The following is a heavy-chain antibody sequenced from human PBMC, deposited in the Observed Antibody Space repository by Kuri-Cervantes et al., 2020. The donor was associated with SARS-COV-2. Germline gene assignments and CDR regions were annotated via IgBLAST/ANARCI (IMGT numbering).Heavy chain of an antibody. J-gene: IGHJ2*01. Sequence: SETLSHLCTESGGSINPYYWNWLRLTPGKALEWIGYVHHTGTTNYSPSLKSRLTISLDTSKSQFSLKLTSVTAADTALYYCARGEYSSGWVYWYLDLWGRGTLVTVSS. V-gene: IGHV4-59*01. CDR1: GGSINPYY. CDR3: ARGEYSSGWVYWYLDL. CDR2: VHHTGTT. D-gene: IGHD6-19*01.